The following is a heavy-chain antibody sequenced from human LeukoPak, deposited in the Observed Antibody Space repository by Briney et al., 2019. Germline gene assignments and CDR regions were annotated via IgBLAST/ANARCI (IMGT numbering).Heavy chain of an antibody. J-gene: IGHJ4*02. CDR3: ARRGAAGTYYFDY. CDR1: GFNVSNNY. Sequence: GGSLRLSCAASGFNVSNNYMNWVRQAPGKGLEWVSIIYSGGITYYADSVKGRFTISRDNSKNTLYLQTNSLRAEDTAVYYCARRGAAGTYYFDYWGQGTLVTVSS. D-gene: IGHD6-13*01. V-gene: IGHV3-53*01. CDR2: IYSGGIT.